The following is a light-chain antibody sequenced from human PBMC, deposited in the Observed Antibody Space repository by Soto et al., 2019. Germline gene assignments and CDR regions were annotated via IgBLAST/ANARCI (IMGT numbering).Light chain of an antibody. V-gene: IGKV3-20*01. CDR1: QSVSSSY. J-gene: IGKJ5*01. CDR3: QHYDSLPIT. CDR2: GAS. Sequence: EIVLTQSPATLSLSPGARATLSCRASQSVSSSYLAWYQQKPGQPPRLLIYGASSRATGIPDRFSGSGSGTDFTLTISRLEPEDFAVFYCQHYDSLPITFGQGTRLEIK.